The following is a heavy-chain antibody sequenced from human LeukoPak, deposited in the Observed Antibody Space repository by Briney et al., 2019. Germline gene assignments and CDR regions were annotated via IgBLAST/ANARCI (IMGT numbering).Heavy chain of an antibody. CDR1: GYTFTSYG. CDR2: VSGYNGDT. Sequence: VTSVKVSCKASGYTFTSYGITWVRQAPGQGLEWMGWVSGYNGDTDYAQNLQGRVTMTTDTSTSTAYLELRSLISDDTAVYFCARGIGASAWDRLGYYWGQGTLVTVSS. V-gene: IGHV1-18*01. CDR3: ARGIGASAWDRLGYY. J-gene: IGHJ4*02. D-gene: IGHD6-19*01.